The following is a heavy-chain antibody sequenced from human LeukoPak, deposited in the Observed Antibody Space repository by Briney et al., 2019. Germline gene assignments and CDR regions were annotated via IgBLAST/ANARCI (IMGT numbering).Heavy chain of an antibody. CDR2: IYYSGST. D-gene: IGHD3-9*01. V-gene: IGHV4-31*03. CDR1: GGSISSGGYY. CDR3: ARVQLRDHYDILTGFDY. Sequence: PSETLSLTCTVSGGSISSGGYYWSWIRQHPGKGLEWIGYIYYSGSTYYNPSLKSRVTISVDTSKNQFSLKLSSVTAADTAVYYCARVQLRDHYDILTGFDYWGQGTLVTVSS. J-gene: IGHJ4*02.